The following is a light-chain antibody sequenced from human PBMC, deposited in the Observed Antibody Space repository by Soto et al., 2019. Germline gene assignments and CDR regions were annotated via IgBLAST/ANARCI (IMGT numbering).Light chain of an antibody. CDR2: DDT. J-gene: IGLJ1*01. CDR1: NIGSKS. Sequence: SYELTQPPSVSVAPGQTARITCGGNNIGSKSVHWYQQKPGQAPVLVVYDDTDRPSGIPERFSGSKSGNTATLTITRVEAGDDADFYCQVWDNSSDHPFVFGTGTKLTVL. V-gene: IGLV3-21*02. CDR3: QVWDNSSDHPFV.